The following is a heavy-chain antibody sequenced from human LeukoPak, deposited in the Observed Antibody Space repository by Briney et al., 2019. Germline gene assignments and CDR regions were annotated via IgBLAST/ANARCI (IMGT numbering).Heavy chain of an antibody. Sequence: GGCLRLCCGASVYTFSSYGVDWGRQARGKGLEWVAVIWYDGTNTYYADSVKGRFTISRDDSKNPLYLQMNSLRAEDTAVYYCARVGGSGYYGSPFDYWGQGTLVTVSS. V-gene: IGHV3-33*01. CDR1: VYTFSSYG. J-gene: IGHJ4*02. CDR2: IWYDGTNT. CDR3: ARVGGSGYYGSPFDY. D-gene: IGHD3-22*01.